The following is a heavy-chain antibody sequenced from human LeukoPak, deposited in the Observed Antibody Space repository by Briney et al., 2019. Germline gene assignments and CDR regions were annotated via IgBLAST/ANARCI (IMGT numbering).Heavy chain of an antibody. Sequence: ASVKVSCKVSGYTLTELSMHWVRQAPGKGLEWMGGFDPEDGETIYAQKLQGRVTMTEDTSTDTAYMELSSLRSEDTAVYYCATRLLLSNWFDPWGQGTLVTVSS. J-gene: IGHJ5*02. CDR1: GYTLTELS. CDR2: FDPEDGET. D-gene: IGHD1-26*01. V-gene: IGHV1-24*01. CDR3: ATRLLLSNWFDP.